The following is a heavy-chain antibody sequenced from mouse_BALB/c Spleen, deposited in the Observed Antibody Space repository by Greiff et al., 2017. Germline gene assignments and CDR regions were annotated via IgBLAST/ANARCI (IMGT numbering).Heavy chain of an antibody. J-gene: IGHJ3*01. D-gene: IGHD2-4*01. CDR2: IWSGGST. CDR3: ARGDYDYEFAY. CDR1: GFSLTSYG. Sequence: QVQLKESGPGLVQPSHSLSITCTVSGFSLTSYGVHWVRQSPGKGLEWLGVIWSGGSTDYNSAFISRLSISKDNYKSQVFFKMNSLQANDTAIYYCARGDYDYEFAYWGQGTLVTVSA. V-gene: IGHV2-2*02.